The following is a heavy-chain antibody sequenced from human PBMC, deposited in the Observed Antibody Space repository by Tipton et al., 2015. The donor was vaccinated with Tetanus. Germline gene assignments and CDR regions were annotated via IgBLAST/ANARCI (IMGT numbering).Heavy chain of an antibody. J-gene: IGHJ4*02. D-gene: IGHD3-3*01. CDR3: VRANYEFPKKGPFDY. CDR1: GGLLSTGGYS. Sequence: TLSLTCAVSGGLLSTGGYSWGWIRQPPGQGLEWIGYIYHTGSTYYNPSLRSRVTISTVGSKNHVSLKLTSVTAADTAVYYCVRANYEFPKKGPFDYWGPGSLVIVSS. CDR2: IYHTGST. V-gene: IGHV4-30-2*02.